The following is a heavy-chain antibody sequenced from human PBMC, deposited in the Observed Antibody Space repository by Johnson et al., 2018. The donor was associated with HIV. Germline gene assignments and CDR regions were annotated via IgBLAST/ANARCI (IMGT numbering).Heavy chain of an antibody. V-gene: IGHV3-11*01. J-gene: IGHJ3*02. CDR3: AIVVARVGAHVSPVFSFDI. CDR2: ISSSGSTI. CDR1: GFTFSDYY. D-gene: IGHD5-12*01. Sequence: QVQLVESGGGVVQPGGSLRLSCAASGFTFSDYYMSWIRQAPGKGLEWVSYISSSGSTIYYADSVKGRFTISRDNAKNSLYRQMNSRRAEDTALYYCAIVVARVGAHVSPVFSFDIWGQGTMVTVSS.